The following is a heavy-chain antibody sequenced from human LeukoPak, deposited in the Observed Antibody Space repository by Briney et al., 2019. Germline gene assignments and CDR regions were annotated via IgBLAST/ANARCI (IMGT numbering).Heavy chain of an antibody. V-gene: IGHV3-23*01. J-gene: IGHJ4*02. Sequence: GGSLRLSCAASGFTFSNSAMSWVRQAPGKGLEWVSTLSGSGITTYYADSAKGRFTISRHNSKNTLYLQMNSLRAEDTAVYYCAREETLTRAFHWGQGTLVTVSS. CDR1: GFTFSNSA. CDR2: LSGSGITT. CDR3: AREETLTRAFH. D-gene: IGHD3-3*02.